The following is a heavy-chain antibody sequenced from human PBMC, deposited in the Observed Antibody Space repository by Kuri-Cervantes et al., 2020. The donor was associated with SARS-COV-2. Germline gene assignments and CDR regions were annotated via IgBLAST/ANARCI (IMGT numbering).Heavy chain of an antibody. D-gene: IGHD3-22*01. CDR2: INPNSGGT. CDR1: GYTFTGYY. V-gene: IGHV1-2*02. J-gene: IGHJ4*02. CDR3: ARDPREYYYDSSGTIRTEESYFDY. Sequence: ASVKVSCKASGYTFTGYYMHWVRQAPGQGLEWMEWINPNSGGTNYAQKFQGRVTMTRDTSISTAYMELSRLRSDDTAVYYCARDPREYYYDSSGTIRTEESYFDYWGQGTLVTVSS.